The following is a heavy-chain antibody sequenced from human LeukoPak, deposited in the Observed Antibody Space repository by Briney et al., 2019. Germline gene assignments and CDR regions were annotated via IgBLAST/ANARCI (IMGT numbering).Heavy chain of an antibody. J-gene: IGHJ4*02. CDR2: INPNSGGT. CDR3: ARGYCSGGSCYRRPFDY. Sequence: GASVEVSCKASGYTFTGYYMHWVRQAPGQGLEWMGWINPNSGGTNYAQKFQGRVTMTRDTSISTAYMELSRLRSDDTAVYYCARGYCSGGSCYRRPFDYWGQGTLVTVSS. V-gene: IGHV1-2*02. D-gene: IGHD2-15*01. CDR1: GYTFTGYY.